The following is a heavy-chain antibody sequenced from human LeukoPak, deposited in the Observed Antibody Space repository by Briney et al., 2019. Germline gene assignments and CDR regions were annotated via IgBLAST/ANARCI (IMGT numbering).Heavy chain of an antibody. D-gene: IGHD1-26*01. J-gene: IGHJ4*02. CDR3: ARESGSFNYFDY. V-gene: IGHV3-48*03. CDR2: ISSRGYSI. Sequence: GGSLRLSCAASGFTFSNYEMNWVRQAPGTGLEWVSYISSRGYSIYYADSVKGRFTISRDNAKNSLYLQMNSLRAEDTAVYYCARESGSFNYFDYWGQGTLVTVSS. CDR1: GFTFSNYE.